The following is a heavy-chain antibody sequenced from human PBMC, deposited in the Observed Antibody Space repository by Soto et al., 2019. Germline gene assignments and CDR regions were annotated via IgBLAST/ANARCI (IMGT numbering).Heavy chain of an antibody. CDR1: GFTVSSNY. V-gene: IGHV3-66*01. D-gene: IGHD3-22*01. CDR3: ARNGDSSDYRGWFDP. CDR2: IYSGGTT. Sequence: EVQLVESGGGLVQPGGSLRLSCAAAGFTVSSNYWRWVRQAPGKGLEWVSVIYSGGTTYYADSVKGRFTISRDNSKNTLYLQMNSLRAEDTPVYYCARNGDSSDYRGWFDPWGQGTLVTVSS. J-gene: IGHJ5*02.